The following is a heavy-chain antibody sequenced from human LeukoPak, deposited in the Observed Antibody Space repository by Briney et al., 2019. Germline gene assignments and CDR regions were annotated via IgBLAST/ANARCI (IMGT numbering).Heavy chain of an antibody. D-gene: IGHD5-24*01. Sequence: SETLSLTCTVSGGSISTYYWSWVRQPPGKGLEWIGYIYYSGSTNYNPSLKSRVTISVDTSKNQFSLKLSSVTAADTAVYYCARETVPSKMATIRYFDYWGQGTLVTVSS. CDR1: GGSISTYY. V-gene: IGHV4-59*01. J-gene: IGHJ4*02. CDR3: ARETVPSKMATIRYFDY. CDR2: IYYSGST.